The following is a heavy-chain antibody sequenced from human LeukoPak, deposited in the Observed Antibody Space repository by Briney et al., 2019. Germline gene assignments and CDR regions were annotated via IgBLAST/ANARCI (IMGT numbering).Heavy chain of an antibody. V-gene: IGHV4-39*01. D-gene: IGHD2-15*01. Sequence: SETLSRTCTVSGSSISSSSWYWGWIRQPPGKGLEWIGSIYYSGSTYYNPSLKSRVTISVDTSKNQFSLKLSSVTAADTAVYYCASGPRLSLYNWFDPWGQGTLVTVSS. J-gene: IGHJ5*02. CDR1: GSSISSSSWY. CDR2: IYYSGST. CDR3: ASGPRLSLYNWFDP.